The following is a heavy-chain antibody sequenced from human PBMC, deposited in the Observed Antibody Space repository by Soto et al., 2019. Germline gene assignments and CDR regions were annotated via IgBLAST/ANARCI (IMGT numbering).Heavy chain of an antibody. CDR2: IKGDESAT. J-gene: IGHJ4*02. V-gene: IGHV3-7*01. CDR3: AGYTYQRALGH. Sequence: EVQLVESGGGLVQPGGSLRLSCAASGFSFSGPWMSWVRQAPGKGLEWVANIKGDESATSYVDSVKGRFTISRDNTKNLLYLQMNSLGAEDTAVYYCAGYTYQRALGHWGQGTLVTVSS. D-gene: IGHD3-16*01. CDR1: GFSFSGPW.